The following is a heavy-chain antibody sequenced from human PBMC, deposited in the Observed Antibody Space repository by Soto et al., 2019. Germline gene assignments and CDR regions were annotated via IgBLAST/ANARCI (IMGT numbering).Heavy chain of an antibody. CDR3: AHQIMITFGGVIVIDWFDP. Sequence: SGPTLVKPTQTLTLTCTFSGFSLSTSGVGVGWIRQPPGKALEWLALIYWDDDKRYSPSLKSRLTITKDTSKNQVVLTMTNMDPVDTATYYCAHQIMITFGGVIVIDWFDPWGQGTLVTVSS. V-gene: IGHV2-5*02. D-gene: IGHD3-16*02. J-gene: IGHJ5*02. CDR1: GFSLSTSGVG. CDR2: IYWDDDK.